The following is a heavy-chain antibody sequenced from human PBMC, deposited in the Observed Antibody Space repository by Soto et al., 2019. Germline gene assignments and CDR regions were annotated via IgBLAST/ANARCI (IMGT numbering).Heavy chain of an antibody. CDR3: VRFSGVTLPHYYGMDV. V-gene: IGHV3-13*01. J-gene: IGHJ6*02. CDR1: GFNFRSYD. CDR2: IGISGDT. Sequence: EVQLVESGGGLIQPGGSLRLSCAASGFNFRSYDMHWVRQSTGKGLEWVSGIGISGDTFYLGSVKGRFTISREKAKSSLNLQMNDLRVGDTAVYYCVRFSGVTLPHYYGMDVWGQGTTVTVSS. D-gene: IGHD3-10*01.